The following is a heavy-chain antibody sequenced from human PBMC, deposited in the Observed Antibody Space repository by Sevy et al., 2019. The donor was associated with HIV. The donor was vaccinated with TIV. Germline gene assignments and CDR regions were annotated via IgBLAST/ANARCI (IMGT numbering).Heavy chain of an antibody. CDR1: GGTFSSYA. J-gene: IGHJ3*02. CDR3: ARESLAADAFDI. CDR2: IIPSFGTA. D-gene: IGHD6-13*01. V-gene: IGHV1-69*13. Sequence: ASVKVSCKASGGTFSSYAISWVRQAPGQGLEWMGRIIPSFGTANYAQKFQGRVTITADESTSTAYMELSSLRSEDTAVYYCARESLAADAFDIWGQGTMVTVSS.